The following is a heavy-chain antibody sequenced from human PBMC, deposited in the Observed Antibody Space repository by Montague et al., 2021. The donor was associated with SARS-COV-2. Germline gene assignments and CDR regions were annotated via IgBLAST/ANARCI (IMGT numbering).Heavy chain of an antibody. D-gene: IGHD6-6*01. CDR2: INHSGST. V-gene: IGHV4-34*01. CDR3: ARGVRQLGVRYYYYYMDV. J-gene: IGHJ6*03. Sequence: SETLSLTCAVSGGSFSGYYWSWIRQPPGKGLEWIGEINHSGSTNYNPSLKSRVTISMDTSKNQFSLKLSSVTAADTAVYYCARGVRQLGVRYYYYYMDVWDKGTTVTVSS. CDR1: GGSFSGYY.